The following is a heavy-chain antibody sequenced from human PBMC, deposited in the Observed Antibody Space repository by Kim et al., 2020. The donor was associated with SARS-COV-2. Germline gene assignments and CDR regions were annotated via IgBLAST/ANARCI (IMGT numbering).Heavy chain of an antibody. CDR3: AKESCSGGSCDFDY. J-gene: IGHJ4*02. D-gene: IGHD2-15*01. V-gene: IGHV3-23*01. Sequence: ADSGKGRFTISRDNSKNTLYLQMNSLRAEDTAVYYCAKESCSGGSCDFDYWGQGTLVTVSS.